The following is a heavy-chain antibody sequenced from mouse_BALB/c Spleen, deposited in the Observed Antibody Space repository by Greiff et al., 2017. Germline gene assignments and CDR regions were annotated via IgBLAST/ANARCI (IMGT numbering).Heavy chain of an antibody. Sequence: VQLQESGPELVKPGASVRISCKASGYTFTSYYIHWVKQRPGQGLEWIGWIYPGNVNTKYNEKFKGKATLTADKSSSTAYMQLSSLTSEDSAVYFCARSGSTMITTAWFAYWGQGTLVTVSA. D-gene: IGHD2-4*01. CDR3: ARSGSTMITTAWFAY. V-gene: IGHV1S56*01. CDR1: GYTFTSYY. CDR2: IYPGNVNT. J-gene: IGHJ3*01.